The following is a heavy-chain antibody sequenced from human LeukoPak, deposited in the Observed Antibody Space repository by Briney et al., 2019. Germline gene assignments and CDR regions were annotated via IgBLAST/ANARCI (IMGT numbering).Heavy chain of an antibody. CDR1: GYTFTSYY. CDR3: ARARGYCTNGVCYKRGGHWFDP. D-gene: IGHD2-8*01. J-gene: IGHJ5*02. CDR2: INPNSGGT. Sequence: GASVKVSCKASGYTFTSYYMHWVRQAPGQGLEWMGWINPNSGGTNYAQKFQGWVTMTRDTSISTAYMELSRLRSDDTAVYYCARARGYCTNGVCYKRGGHWFDPWGQGTLVTVSS. V-gene: IGHV1-2*04.